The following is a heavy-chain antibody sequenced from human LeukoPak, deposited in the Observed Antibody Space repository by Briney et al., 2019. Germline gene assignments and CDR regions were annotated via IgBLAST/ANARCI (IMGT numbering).Heavy chain of an antibody. J-gene: IGHJ4*02. V-gene: IGHV3-7*01. CDR3: ARDKARWLQRTVGY. CDR2: INQDGTEK. Sequence: QPGGSLRLSCAASGFSFNYNWMSWVRQAPGKGLEWVANINQDGTEKYYVDSVKGRFTISRDNAKNSLYLQMNSLRAEDTAVYYCARDKARWLQRTVGYWGQGTLVTVSS. CDR1: GFSFNYNW. D-gene: IGHD5-24*01.